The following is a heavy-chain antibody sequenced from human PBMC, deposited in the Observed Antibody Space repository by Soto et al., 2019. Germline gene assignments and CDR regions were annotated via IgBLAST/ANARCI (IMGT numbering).Heavy chain of an antibody. D-gene: IGHD3-3*01. CDR1: GGSISSGDYY. V-gene: IGHV4-30-4*01. CDR2: IYYSGST. CDR3: ARGPPYYDFWSGYSALDY. Sequence: QVQLQESGPGLVKPSQTLSLTCTVSGGSISSGDYYWSWIRQPPGKGLEWIGYIYYSGSTYYNPSLKSRVTISVDTSKNQFSLKLSSVTAADTAVYYCARGPPYYDFWSGYSALDYWCQGTLVTVSS. J-gene: IGHJ4*02.